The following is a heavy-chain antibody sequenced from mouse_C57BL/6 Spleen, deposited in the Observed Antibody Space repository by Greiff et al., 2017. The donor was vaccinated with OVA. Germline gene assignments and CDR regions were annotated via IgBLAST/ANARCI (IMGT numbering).Heavy chain of an antibody. Sequence: EVQRVESGGGLVQPGESLKLSCESNEYEFPSHDMSWVRQTPEKRLELVAAINSDGGSTYYPDTMERRFIISRDTTKKTLYLQMSSLRSEDTAVYYCARDDGYPFAYWGQGTLVTVSA. D-gene: IGHD2-3*01. J-gene: IGHJ3*01. CDR1: EYEFPSHD. V-gene: IGHV5-2*01. CDR2: INSDGGST. CDR3: ARDDGYPFAY.